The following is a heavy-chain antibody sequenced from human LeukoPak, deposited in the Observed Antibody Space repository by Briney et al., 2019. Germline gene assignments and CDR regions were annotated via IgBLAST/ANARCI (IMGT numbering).Heavy chain of an antibody. CDR2: IHYSGSA. D-gene: IGHD4-23*01. CDR1: GASISSYY. V-gene: IGHV4-59*01. CDR3: AMNRWGLTL. Sequence: PSEPLSLTCTVSGASISSYYWSWIREPPGKGLEWIGNIHYSGSANYNPSLKSRVTMSVDTSKNQFSLNLNSVTAADTAIYYCAMNRWGLTLGGQGTLVTVSS. J-gene: IGHJ4*02.